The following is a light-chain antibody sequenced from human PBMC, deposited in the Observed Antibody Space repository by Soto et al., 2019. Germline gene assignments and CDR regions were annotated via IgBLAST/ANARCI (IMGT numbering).Light chain of an antibody. J-gene: IGKJ4*01. CDR2: DAS. V-gene: IGKV1-13*02. CDR3: QQFNSYPLT. CDR1: QGISSA. Sequence: AIPLTQSPSSLSASVGDRVTITCRASQGISSALAWYQQKPGKAPKLLIYDASSLESGVPSRFSGSGSGTDFTLTISSLQPQDFATYYCQQFNSYPLTFAGVTKVAIK.